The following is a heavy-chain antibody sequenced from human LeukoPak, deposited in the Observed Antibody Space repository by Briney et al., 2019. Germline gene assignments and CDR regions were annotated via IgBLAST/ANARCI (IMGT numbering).Heavy chain of an antibody. D-gene: IGHD5-18*01. J-gene: IGHJ4*02. V-gene: IGHV3-30-3*01. CDR1: GFTFSSYA. CDR3: AGDLRGYSFGTFDY. CDR2: ISYDGSNK. Sequence: GGSLRLSCAASGFTFSSYAMHWVRQAPCKGLEWVAVISYDGSNKYYADSVKGRFTISRDNSKNTLYLQMNSLRAEDTAVYYCAGDLRGYSFGTFDYWGQGTLVTVSS.